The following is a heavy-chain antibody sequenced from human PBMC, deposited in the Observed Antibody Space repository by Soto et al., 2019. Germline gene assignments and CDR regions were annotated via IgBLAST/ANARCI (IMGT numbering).Heavy chain of an antibody. V-gene: IGHV3-30*18. Sequence: GGSLRLSCAASGFTFSSYGMHWVRQAPGKGLEWVAVISYDGSNKYYADSVKGRFTISRDNSKNTLYLQMNSLRAEDTAVYYCAKDKEVLSYYDILTGRQTNMDVWGQGTTVTVSS. CDR2: ISYDGSNK. J-gene: IGHJ6*02. D-gene: IGHD3-9*01. CDR3: AKDKEVLSYYDILTGRQTNMDV. CDR1: GFTFSSYG.